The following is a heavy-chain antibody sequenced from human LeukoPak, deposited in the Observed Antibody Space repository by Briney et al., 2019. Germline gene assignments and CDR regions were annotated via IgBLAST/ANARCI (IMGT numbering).Heavy chain of an antibody. Sequence: GGSLRLSCAASGFTFSSYAMSWVRQAPGKGLEWVSGISGSGGSTHYADSVKGRFTISRDNSKNTLYLQINSLRADDTAVYYCAKITIFGVVSPTDWGQGTLVTVSS. CDR3: AKITIFGVVSPTD. CDR2: ISGSGGST. CDR1: GFTFSSYA. J-gene: IGHJ4*02. D-gene: IGHD3-3*01. V-gene: IGHV3-23*01.